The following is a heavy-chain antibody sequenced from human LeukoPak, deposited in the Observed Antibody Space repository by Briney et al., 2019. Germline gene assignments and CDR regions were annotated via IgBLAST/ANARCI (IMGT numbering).Heavy chain of an antibody. V-gene: IGHV1-2*06. D-gene: IGHD4-17*01. Sequence: ASVKVSCKASGYTFTVHYLHWVRQAPGQGLEWMGRINPNSGATNYAQEFQGRVTMTRDTSISTAYMELSRLRSDDTAVYYCARDSTVTTGIDYWGQGTLVTVSS. CDR3: ARDSTVTTGIDY. CDR1: GYTFTVHY. CDR2: INPNSGAT. J-gene: IGHJ4*02.